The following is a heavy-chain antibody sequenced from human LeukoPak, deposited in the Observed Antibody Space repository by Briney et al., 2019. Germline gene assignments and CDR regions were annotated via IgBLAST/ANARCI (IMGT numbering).Heavy chain of an antibody. CDR3: ARVQRGLLWFGELYGAIYYYMDV. CDR2: IYYSGST. Sequence: SETLSLTCTVSGGSISSYYWSWIRQPPGKGLEWIGYIYYSGSTNYNPSLKSRVTISVDTSKNQFSLKLSSVTAADTAVYYCARVQRGLLWFGELYGAIYYYMDVWGKGTTVTVSS. CDR1: GGSISSYY. V-gene: IGHV4-59*12. J-gene: IGHJ6*03. D-gene: IGHD3-10*01.